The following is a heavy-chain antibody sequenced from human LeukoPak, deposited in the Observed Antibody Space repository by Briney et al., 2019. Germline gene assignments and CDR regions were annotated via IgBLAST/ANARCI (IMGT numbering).Heavy chain of an antibody. CDR3: AELGITMIGGV. D-gene: IGHD3-10*02. CDR2: IDSSGTTI. J-gene: IGHJ6*04. V-gene: IGHV3-48*03. CDR1: GFTFISYE. Sequence: PGGSLRLSCAASGFTFISYEMNWVRQAPGKGLEWVSYIDSSGTTIHYADSVKGRFTISRDNARESLYLQMSSLRAEDTAVYYCAELGITMIGGVWGKGTTVTISS.